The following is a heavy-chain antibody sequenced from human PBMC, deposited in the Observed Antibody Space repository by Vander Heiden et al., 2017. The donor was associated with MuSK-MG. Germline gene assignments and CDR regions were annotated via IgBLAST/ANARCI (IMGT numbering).Heavy chain of an antibody. J-gene: IGHJ4*02. CDR3: ARDGPGNSAYEFEC. CDR2: ISAHSGNT. D-gene: IGHD5-12*01. V-gene: IGHV1-18*01. CDR1: FTNYG. Sequence: FTNYGVSWVRQAPGQGLEWMGWISAHSGNTKFAQKFQGRVNLTTDTSTSTAYLELRSLRSDDTAVYYGARDGPGNSAYEFECWGQGT.